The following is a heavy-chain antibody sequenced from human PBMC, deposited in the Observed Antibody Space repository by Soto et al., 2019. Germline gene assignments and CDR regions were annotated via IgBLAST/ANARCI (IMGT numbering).Heavy chain of an antibody. D-gene: IGHD3-16*02. Sequence: GASVNVSCKASGGTFSSYTISWVRQAPGQGLEWMGRIIPILGIANYAQKFQGRVTITADKSTSTAYMELSSLRSEDTAVYYCARGEHDYIWGSYRQFDYWGQGTLVTVSS. CDR3: ARGEHDYIWGSYRQFDY. CDR2: IIPILGIA. V-gene: IGHV1-69*02. J-gene: IGHJ4*02. CDR1: GGTFSSYT.